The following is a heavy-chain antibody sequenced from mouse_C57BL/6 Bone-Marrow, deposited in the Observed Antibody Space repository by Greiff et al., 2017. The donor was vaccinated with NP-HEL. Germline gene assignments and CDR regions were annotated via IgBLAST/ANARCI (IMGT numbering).Heavy chain of an antibody. Sequence: VQLQQSGPELVKPGASVKISCKASGYAFSSSWMNWVKQRPGKGLEWIGRIYPGDGDTNYNGKFKGKATLTADKSSSTAYMQLSSLTSEDSAVYFCAREATYGDDVEGGYAMDYWGQGTSVTVSS. D-gene: IGHD2-2*01. J-gene: IGHJ4*01. CDR2: IYPGDGDT. CDR3: AREATYGDDVEGGYAMDY. CDR1: GYAFSSSW. V-gene: IGHV1-82*01.